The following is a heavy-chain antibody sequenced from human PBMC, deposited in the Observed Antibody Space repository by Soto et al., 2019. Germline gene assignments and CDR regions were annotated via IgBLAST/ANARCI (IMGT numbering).Heavy chain of an antibody. CDR3: ARAGVVPSLLGY. CDR1: GGSISSGDYY. V-gene: IGHV4-30-4*01. CDR2: IYYSGST. Sequence: SETLSLTCTVSGGSISSGDYYWSWIRQPPGKGLEWIGYIYYSGSTYYNPSLKSRVTISVDTSKNQFSLKLSSVTAADTAVYYCARAGVVPSLLGYWGQGTLVTVSS. J-gene: IGHJ4*02. D-gene: IGHD2-2*01.